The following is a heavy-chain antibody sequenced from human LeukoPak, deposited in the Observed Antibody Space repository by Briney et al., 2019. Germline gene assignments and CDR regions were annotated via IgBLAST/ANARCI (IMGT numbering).Heavy chain of an antibody. CDR2: INPVFGTA. J-gene: IGHJ6*02. Sequence: ASVKVSCKASGDTFSSYVISWVRQAPGQGLEWRGGINPVFGTAHYAQKFQDRVTITADESTSTAYMELSSLRSEDTAVYYCAKTFLTAYDTYFYYYGLDVWGQGTPVTVSS. CDR1: GDTFSSYV. D-gene: IGHD3-9*01. V-gene: IGHV1-69*13. CDR3: AKTFLTAYDTYFYYYGLDV.